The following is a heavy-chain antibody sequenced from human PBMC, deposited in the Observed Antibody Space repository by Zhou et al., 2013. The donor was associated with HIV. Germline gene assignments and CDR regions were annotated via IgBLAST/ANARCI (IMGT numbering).Heavy chain of an antibody. CDR1: GYTFTGYY. D-gene: IGHD3-22*01. Sequence: QVQLVQSGAQVKKPGASVKVSCKASGYTFTGYYFHWVRQAPGQGLEWMGWINPNSGATSYSKKFQGRVDMTRDTSITTVYMELRSLRTDDTAVYYCAREPPLDSSVGSGGVWGQGTLVTVFS. J-gene: IGHJ4*02. CDR3: AREPPLDSSVGSGGV. CDR2: INPNSGAT. V-gene: IGHV1-2*02.